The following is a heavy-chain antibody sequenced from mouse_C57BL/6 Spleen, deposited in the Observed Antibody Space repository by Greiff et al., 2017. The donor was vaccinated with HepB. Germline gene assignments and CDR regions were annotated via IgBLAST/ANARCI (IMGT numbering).Heavy chain of an antibody. CDR2: IYPGDGDT. D-gene: IGHD2-10*01. V-gene: IGHV1-82*01. CDR3: ANSYFLDY. J-gene: IGHJ2*01. Sequence: VQLQQSGPELVKPGASVKISCKASGYAFSSSWMNWVKQRPGKGLEWIGRIYPGDGDTNYNGKFKGKATLTADKSSSTAYMQLSSLTSEDSAVYFCANSYFLDYWGQGTTLTVSS. CDR1: GYAFSSSW.